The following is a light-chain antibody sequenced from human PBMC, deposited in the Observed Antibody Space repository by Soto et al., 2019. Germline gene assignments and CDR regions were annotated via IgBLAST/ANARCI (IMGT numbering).Light chain of an antibody. CDR2: AAS. V-gene: IGKV1-39*01. CDR1: ETINNY. CDR3: QQSYTTPWT. Sequence: DIRMTQSPSSLSVSVGDGVTITCRASETINNYLNWYQQKPGRAPKLLIHAASTLQSGVPSRFSGSGSGTDFTLTISSLQPEDFATYAFQQSYTTPWTFGLGTRVEI. J-gene: IGKJ1*01.